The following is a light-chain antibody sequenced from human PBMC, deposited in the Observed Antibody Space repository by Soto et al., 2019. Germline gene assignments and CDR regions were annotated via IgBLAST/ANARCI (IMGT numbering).Light chain of an antibody. Sequence: DIQMTQSPSSLSASIGDRVTITCQASQDVSHFLNWFQQRPGKAPKLLIYDASTLERGVPSRFSGRGSGSRFTFTITSLQPEDIATYYWQQYDRLPWTFGQGTKVEMK. V-gene: IGKV1-33*01. CDR3: QQYDRLPWT. CDR2: DAS. CDR1: QDVSHF. J-gene: IGKJ1*01.